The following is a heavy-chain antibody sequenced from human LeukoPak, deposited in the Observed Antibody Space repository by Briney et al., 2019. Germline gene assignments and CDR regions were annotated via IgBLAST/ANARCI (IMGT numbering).Heavy chain of an antibody. D-gene: IGHD2-15*01. J-gene: IGHJ4*02. CDR3: ARDMVD. CDR1: GFNFSNYW. V-gene: IGHV3-74*01. Sequence: GGSLRLSCAASGFNFSNYWMHWVRQAPGKGLEWVSRINIAGSVTTYADSVKGRFTISRDNAKKTLYLQMNSLRAEDTAVYYCARDMVDWGQGTLVTVSS. CDR2: INIAGSVT.